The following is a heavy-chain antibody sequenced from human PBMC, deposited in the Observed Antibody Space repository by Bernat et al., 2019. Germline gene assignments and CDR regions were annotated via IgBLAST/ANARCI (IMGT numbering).Heavy chain of an antibody. CDR1: GFTFSSYA. CDR2: ISYDGSNK. Sequence: QVQLVESGGGVVQPGRSLRLSCEASGFTFSSYAMHWVRQAPGKGLEWVAVISYDGSNKYYADSVKGRFTISRDNSKNTLYLQMNSLRAEDTAVYYCARVGSSGSQRIGNWFDPWGQGTLVTVSS. D-gene: IGHD1-26*01. CDR3: ARVGSSGSQRIGNWFDP. V-gene: IGHV3-30-3*01. J-gene: IGHJ5*02.